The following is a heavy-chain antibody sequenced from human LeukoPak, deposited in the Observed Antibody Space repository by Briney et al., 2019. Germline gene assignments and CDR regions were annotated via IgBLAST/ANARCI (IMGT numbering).Heavy chain of an antibody. CDR2: ISAYNGNT. V-gene: IGHV1-18*01. CDR3: ARVLRIAAAGSSYFDY. D-gene: IGHD6-13*01. Sequence: GASVKVSCKASGYTFTSYGISWVRQAPGQGLEWMGWISAYNGNTNYAQKLQGRVTMTTDTSTSTAYMELRSLRSDDTAVYYCARVLRIAAAGSSYFDYWGQGTLVTVSS. J-gene: IGHJ4*02. CDR1: GYTFTSYG.